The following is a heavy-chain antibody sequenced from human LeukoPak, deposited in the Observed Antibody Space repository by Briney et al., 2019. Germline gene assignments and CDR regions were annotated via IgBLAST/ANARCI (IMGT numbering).Heavy chain of an antibody. Sequence: SETLSLTCTVSGGSVSSGTYYWSWIRQPPGKGLEWIGYMSYSGSTFYTPSLKSRITMSVDTSRNQFSLTLSSVTAADTAVYHCARGFYDSGSYYNLDFWGQGTLVTVSS. CDR3: ARGFYDSGSYYNLDF. V-gene: IGHV4-30-4*01. D-gene: IGHD3-10*01. CDR2: MSYSGST. CDR1: GGSVSSGTYY. J-gene: IGHJ4*02.